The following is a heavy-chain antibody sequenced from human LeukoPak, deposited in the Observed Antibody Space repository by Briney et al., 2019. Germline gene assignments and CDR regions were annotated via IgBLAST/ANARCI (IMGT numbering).Heavy chain of an antibody. Sequence: GGSLRLSCAASGFTFGTYWMGWVRQAPGKGLEWVANIKQDGSEKSYVDSVKGRFTISRDNVKNSVYLQMHSLRADDTAIYYCATGSVVPAANDAFDIWGQGTMVTVSS. V-gene: IGHV3-7*01. CDR3: ATGSVVPAANDAFDI. D-gene: IGHD2-2*01. J-gene: IGHJ3*02. CDR2: IKQDGSEK. CDR1: GFTFGTYW.